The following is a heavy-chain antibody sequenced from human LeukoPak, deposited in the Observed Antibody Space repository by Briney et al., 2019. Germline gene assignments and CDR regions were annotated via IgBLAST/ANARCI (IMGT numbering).Heavy chain of an antibody. J-gene: IGHJ4*02. Sequence: GGSLRLSCAASGFTFSPYGMHWVRQAPGKGLEWVAVISYDGSNKYYADSVKGRFTISRDNSKNTLYLQMNSLRAEDTAVYYCAKGASASRHFDYWGQGTLVTVSS. CDR1: GFTFSPYG. CDR3: AKGASASRHFDY. V-gene: IGHV3-30*18. D-gene: IGHD1-26*01. CDR2: ISYDGSNK.